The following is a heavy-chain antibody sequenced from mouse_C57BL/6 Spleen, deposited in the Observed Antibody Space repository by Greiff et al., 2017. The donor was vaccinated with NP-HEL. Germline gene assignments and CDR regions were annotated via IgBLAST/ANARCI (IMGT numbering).Heavy chain of an antibody. V-gene: IGHV7-3*01. CDR1: GFTFTDYY. CDR2: IRNKANGYTT. CDR3: ARYYGYDGYFDV. Sequence: EVKLVESGGGLVQPGGSLSLSCAASGFTFTDYYMSWVRQPPGKALEWLGFIRNKANGYTTEYSASVNGLFTISRDNSQSILYLQMNALRAEDSATYYCARYYGYDGYFDVWGTGTTVTVSS. J-gene: IGHJ1*03. D-gene: IGHD2-2*01.